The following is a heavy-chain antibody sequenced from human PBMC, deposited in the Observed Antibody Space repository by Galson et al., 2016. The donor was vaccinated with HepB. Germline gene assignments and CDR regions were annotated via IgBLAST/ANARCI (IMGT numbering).Heavy chain of an antibody. CDR2: INRDGSTT. D-gene: IGHD1-7*01. Sequence: SLRLSCAASGFIFSTYWMHWVRQVPGKGLVWVSRINRDGSTTSYADSVKGRFTITRDNAKNTLYLQIDSLRAEDTAVYYCARGCPETTYYYYMDVWGQGTLVTVSS. V-gene: IGHV3-74*01. CDR3: ARGCPETTYYYYMDV. J-gene: IGHJ6*03. CDR1: GFIFSTYW.